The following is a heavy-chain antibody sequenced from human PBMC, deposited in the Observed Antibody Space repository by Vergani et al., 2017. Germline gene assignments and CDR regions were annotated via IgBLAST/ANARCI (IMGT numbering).Heavy chain of an antibody. D-gene: IGHD3-9*01. CDR1: GYTFSNYY. J-gene: IGHJ4*02. V-gene: IGHV1-46*03. CDR2: INPSGGHT. CDR3: ASEYYGILTGYRY. Sequence: QVQVVQSGAEVKKSGASVKVSCKTSGYTFSNYYMHWVRQAPGQGLEWMGIINPSGGHTNYAQKFQGRVTMTRDTSTSTVYMELSSLRSEDTAIYYCASEYYGILTGYRYWGQGTLVTVSA.